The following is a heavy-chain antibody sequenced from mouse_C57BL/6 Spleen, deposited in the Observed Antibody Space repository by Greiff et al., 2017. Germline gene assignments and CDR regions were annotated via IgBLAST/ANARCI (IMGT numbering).Heavy chain of an antibody. D-gene: IGHD1-1*01. Sequence: EVQLQQSGTVLARPGASVKMSCKTSGYTFTSYWMHWVKQRPGQGLEWIGAIYPGNSDTSYNQKFKGKAKLTAVTSASTAYMELSSLTNEDSAVXDYTRSTHYASSSYWYFDVWGTGTTVTVSS. V-gene: IGHV1-5*01. CDR1: GYTFTSYW. CDR2: IYPGNSDT. CDR3: TRSTHYASSSYWYFDV. J-gene: IGHJ1*03.